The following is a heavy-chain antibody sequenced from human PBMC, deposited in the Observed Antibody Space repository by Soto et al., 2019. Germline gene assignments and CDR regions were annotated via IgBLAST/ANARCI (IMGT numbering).Heavy chain of an antibody. CDR3: ARDSGYSYGPPDY. CDR2: ISSSSSTI. V-gene: IGHV3-48*01. CDR1: GFTFSSYS. D-gene: IGHD5-18*01. Sequence: PGVSLRLSCAASGFTFSSYSMNWVRQAPGKGLEWVSYISSSSSTIYYADSVKGRFTISRDNAKNSLYPQMTSLRAEDTAVYYCARDSGYSYGPPDYWGQGTLVTAPQ. J-gene: IGHJ4*02.